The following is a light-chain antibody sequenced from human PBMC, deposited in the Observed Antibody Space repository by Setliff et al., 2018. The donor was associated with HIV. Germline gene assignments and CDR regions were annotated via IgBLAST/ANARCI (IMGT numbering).Light chain of an antibody. CDR1: SSNIGTNT. CDR3: AAWDDSLNGPDYV. V-gene: IGLV1-44*01. J-gene: IGLJ1*01. Sequence: QSVLTQPPSASGIPGQRVTISCSGSSSNIGTNTVTWYQQFPGTAPTLLIYNNKQRPSGVPDRFSGSKSGTSASLAISGLQSEDEAHYYCAAWDDSLNGPDYVFGTGTKVTVL. CDR2: NNK.